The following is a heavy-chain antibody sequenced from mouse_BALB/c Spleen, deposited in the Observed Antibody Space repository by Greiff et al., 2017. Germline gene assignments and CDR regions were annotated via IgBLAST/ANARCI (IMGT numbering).Heavy chain of an antibody. CDR2: ISSGGST. CDR1: GFTFSSYA. CDR3: ARWGYDVYWNY. V-gene: IGHV5-6-5*01. J-gene: IGHJ2*01. Sequence: EVKLVESGGGLVKPGGSLKLSCAASGFTFSSYAMSWVRQTPEKRLEWVASISSGGSTYYPDSVKGRFTISRDNARNILYLQMSSLRSEDTAMYYCARWGYDVYWNYWGQGTTLTVSS. D-gene: IGHD2-3*01.